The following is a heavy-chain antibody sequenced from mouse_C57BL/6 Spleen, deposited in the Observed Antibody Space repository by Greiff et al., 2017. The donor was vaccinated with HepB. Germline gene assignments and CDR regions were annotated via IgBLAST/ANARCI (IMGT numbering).Heavy chain of an antibody. V-gene: IGHV1-61*01. CDR3: ARGSLYDYAEDY. CDR2: IYPSDSET. D-gene: IGHD2-4*01. Sequence: QVQLQQPGAELVRPGSSVKLSCKASGYTFTSYWMDWVKQRPGQGLEWIGNIYPSDSETHYNQKFKDKATLTVDKSSSTAYMQLSSLTSEDSAVDYCARGSLYDYAEDYWGQGTTLTVSS. CDR1: GYTFTSYW. J-gene: IGHJ2*01.